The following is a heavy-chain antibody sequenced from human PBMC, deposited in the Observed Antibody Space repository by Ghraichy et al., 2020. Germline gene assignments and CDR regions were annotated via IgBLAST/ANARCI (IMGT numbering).Heavy chain of an antibody. CDR3: ARSASGGNPTFDY. V-gene: IGHV3-48*02. J-gene: IGHJ4*02. D-gene: IGHD4-23*01. Sequence: GESLNISCSASGFTFSLHSMNWVRQSPGKGLEWLSYISGSSSAIYYADSVKGRFAISRDNARNALYLQMDSLRDDDTAVYYCARSASGGNPTFDYWGQGTLVTVSS. CDR2: ISGSSSAI. CDR1: GFTFSLHS.